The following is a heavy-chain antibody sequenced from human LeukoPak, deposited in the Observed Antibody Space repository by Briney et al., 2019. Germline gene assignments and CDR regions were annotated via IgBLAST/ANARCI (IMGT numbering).Heavy chain of an antibody. J-gene: IGHJ4*02. CDR1: GGSISNTNW. V-gene: IGHV4-4*02. CDR2: ISLTGLT. CDR3: SRENGAFSPFGY. Sequence: SETLSLTCGVSGGSISNTNWWSWVRQPPGQGLEWIGEISLTGLTHYNPSLESRVTVSLDKSKNHLSLNLTSVTAADTAVYYCSRENGAFSPFGYWGQGTLVTVLS. D-gene: IGHD2-8*01.